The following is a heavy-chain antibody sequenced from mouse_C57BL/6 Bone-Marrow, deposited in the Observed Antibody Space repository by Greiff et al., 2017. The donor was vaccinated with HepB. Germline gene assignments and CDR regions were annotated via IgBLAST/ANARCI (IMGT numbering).Heavy chain of an antibody. D-gene: IGHD1-3*01. V-gene: IGHV1-64*01. CDR2: IHPNSGST. J-gene: IGHJ4*01. CDR3: ARMKSLYYAMDY. Sequence: QVQLQQPGAELVKPGASVKLSCKASGYTFTSYWMHWVKQRPGQGLEWIGMIHPNSGSTNYNEKFKSKATLTVDKSSSTAYMQLSSLTSEDSAVYYCARMKSLYYAMDYWGQGTSVTVSS. CDR1: GYTFTSYW.